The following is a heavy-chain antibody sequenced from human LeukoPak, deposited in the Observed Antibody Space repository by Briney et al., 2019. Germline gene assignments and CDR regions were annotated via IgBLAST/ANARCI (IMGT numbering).Heavy chain of an antibody. Sequence: SETLSLTCTVSGGSISSSSYYWGWIRQPPGKGLEWIGSIYYSGSTYYNPSLKSRVTISVDTSKNQFSLKPSSVTAADTAVYYCAREGSSSWYWFDPWGQGTLVTVSS. CDR2: IYYSGST. D-gene: IGHD6-13*01. V-gene: IGHV4-39*01. J-gene: IGHJ5*02. CDR3: AREGSSSWYWFDP. CDR1: GGSISSSSYY.